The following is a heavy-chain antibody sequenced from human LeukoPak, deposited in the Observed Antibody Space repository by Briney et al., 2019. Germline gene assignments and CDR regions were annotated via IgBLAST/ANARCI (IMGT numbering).Heavy chain of an antibody. V-gene: IGHV3-23*01. CDR1: GFTFSSYA. CDR3: ARGRGSGGYYQN. J-gene: IGHJ4*02. CDR2: IGGSGDNT. Sequence: GGSLRLSCAASGFTFSSYAMSWVRQAPGKGLEWVSSIGGSGDNTFYADSVKDRFTISRDNAHTSLYLQMNNLRAEDTAVYYCARGRGSGGYYQNWGQGTLVTVSS. D-gene: IGHD3-22*01.